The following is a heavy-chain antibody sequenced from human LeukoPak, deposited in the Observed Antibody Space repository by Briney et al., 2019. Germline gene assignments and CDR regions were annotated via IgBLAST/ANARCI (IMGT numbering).Heavy chain of an antibody. V-gene: IGHV4-31*03. Sequence: PSQTLSLTCTVSGGSISSGGYYWSWIRQHPGKDLEWIGYIHYSGSTYYNPSLKSRVTISVDTSKNQFSLKLSSVTAADTAVYYCARDSGGSYYSAFDIWGQGTMVTVSS. CDR3: ARDSGGSYYSAFDI. J-gene: IGHJ3*02. CDR2: IHYSGST. D-gene: IGHD1-26*01. CDR1: GGSISSGGYY.